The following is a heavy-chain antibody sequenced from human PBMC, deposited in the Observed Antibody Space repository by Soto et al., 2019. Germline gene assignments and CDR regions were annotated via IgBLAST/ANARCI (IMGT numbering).Heavy chain of an antibody. CDR2: IYWDDDK. D-gene: IGHD5-12*01. CDR3: AHRRKGWLPFDY. V-gene: IGHV2-5*02. CDR1: GFSLSTSGVG. Sequence: QITLKESGPTLVKPTQTLTLTCTFSGFSLSTSGVGVGWIRQPPGKALEWLALIYWDDDKRYSPSLKSRLTITKDTAKNQVVLTMTNMDPVDTATYYCAHRRKGWLPFDYWGQGTLVTVSS. J-gene: IGHJ4*02.